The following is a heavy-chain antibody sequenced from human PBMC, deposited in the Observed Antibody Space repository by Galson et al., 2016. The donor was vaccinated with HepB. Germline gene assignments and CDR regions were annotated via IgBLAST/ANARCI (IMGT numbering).Heavy chain of an antibody. J-gene: IGHJ4*02. D-gene: IGHD1-26*01. V-gene: IGHV3-21*01. CDR1: GFTFSSYS. CDR3: ARDPSGSLDY. Sequence: SLRLSCAASGFTFSSYSMNWVRQAPGKGLEWVSGISSSSDNKVYAESVKGRFTISRDNAKNSLYLQMNSLRAGDTAVYYCARDPSGSLDYWGQGILVTVSS. CDR2: ISSSSDNK.